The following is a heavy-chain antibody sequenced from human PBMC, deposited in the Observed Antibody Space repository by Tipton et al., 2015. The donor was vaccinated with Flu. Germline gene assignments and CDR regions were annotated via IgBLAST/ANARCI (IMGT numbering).Heavy chain of an antibody. CDR2: ISGGGSPI. Sequence: SLRLSCAASGFTFSTYEMTWVRQAPGKGLEWLAYISGGGSPIYYAASVKGRFTISRDNAKNSVYLQMNSLRVEDTAVYYCARDPGGSGYFYLDHWGQGILVTVSS. J-gene: IGHJ4*02. CDR3: ARDPGGSGYFYLDH. D-gene: IGHD2-15*01. V-gene: IGHV3-48*03. CDR1: GFTFSTYE.